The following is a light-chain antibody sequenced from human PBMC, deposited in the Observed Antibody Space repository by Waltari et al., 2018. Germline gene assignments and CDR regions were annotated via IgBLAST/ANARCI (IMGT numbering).Light chain of an antibody. CDR1: QSINSN. CDR3: QQYNNWPRT. J-gene: IGKJ1*01. V-gene: IGKV3-15*01. Sequence: EIVMTQSPATLSVSPGERATLSCRASQSINSNVAWYRQKPGQAPRLLICGASARATGIPVRFSGSGSGTEFTLTISSLQSDDFGVYYCQQYNNWPRTFGQGTKVEI. CDR2: GAS.